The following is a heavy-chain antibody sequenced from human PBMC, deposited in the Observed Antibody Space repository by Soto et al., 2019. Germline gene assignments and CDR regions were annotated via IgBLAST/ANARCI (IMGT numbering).Heavy chain of an antibody. V-gene: IGHV4-61*01. CDR2: IYYSGST. D-gene: IGHD2-8*01. Sequence: QVQLQESGPGLVKPSETLSLTCTVSGGSVSSGSYYWSWIRQPPGKGLEWIGYIYYSGSTNDNPHLKSRVDISIDTTKNQFSLKLRSVTAADTAVYYCARANIVLMVYAPDYWGQGTLVTVSS. CDR1: GGSVSSGSYY. CDR3: ARANIVLMVYAPDY. J-gene: IGHJ4*02.